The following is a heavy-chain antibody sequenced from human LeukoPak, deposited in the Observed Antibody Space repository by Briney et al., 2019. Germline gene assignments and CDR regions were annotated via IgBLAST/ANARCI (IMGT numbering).Heavy chain of an antibody. CDR3: ARDRRRTIAAAGTGDY. J-gene: IGHJ4*02. CDR1: GFTFSSYA. V-gene: IGHV3-66*01. CDR2: IYSGGST. D-gene: IGHD6-13*01. Sequence: EPGGSLRLSCAASGFTFSSYAMSWVRQAPGKGLEWVSVIYSGGSTYYADSVKGRFTISRENSKNTLYLQMNSLRAEDTTVYYCARDRRRTIAAAGTGDYWGQGTLVTVSS.